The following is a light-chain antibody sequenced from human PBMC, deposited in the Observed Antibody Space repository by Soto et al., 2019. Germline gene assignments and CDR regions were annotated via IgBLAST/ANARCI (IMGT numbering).Light chain of an antibody. CDR3: QQYTNWPPYT. J-gene: IGKJ2*01. Sequence: SQXVXXNLAWYQQKPGQSPRLLIYGASTRATGIPARFSGSGSETEVTLTISSLQSEDFAVYYCQQYTNWPPYTFGQGTNLEIK. V-gene: IGKV3-15*01. CDR2: GAS. CDR1: QXVXXN.